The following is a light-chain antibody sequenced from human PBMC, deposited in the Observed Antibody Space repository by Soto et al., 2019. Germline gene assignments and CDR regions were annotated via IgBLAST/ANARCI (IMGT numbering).Light chain of an antibody. Sequence: AIRMTQSPSSFSASTGDRVTITCRASQTVNTYLHWYQQKPGKAPKLLIYAASSLQSGVPSRFSGSGSGTEFTLTISSLQPDDFATYYCQQYNSYTWTFGQGTKVDIK. J-gene: IGKJ1*01. CDR2: AAS. CDR1: QTVNTY. CDR3: QQYNSYTWT. V-gene: IGKV1-8*01.